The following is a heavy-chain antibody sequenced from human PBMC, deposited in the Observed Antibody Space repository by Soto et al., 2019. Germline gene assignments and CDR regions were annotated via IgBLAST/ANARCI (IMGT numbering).Heavy chain of an antibody. CDR3: ARGNRNRVISSSWTSRTKYYYYGMDV. D-gene: IGHD6-13*01. V-gene: IGHV4-34*01. CDR1: GGSFSGYY. CDR2: INHSGST. Sequence: SETLSLTCAVYGGSFSGYYWSWIRQPPVKGLEWIGEINHSGSTNYNPSLKSRVTISVDTSKNQFSLKLSSVTAADTAVYYCARGNRNRVISSSWTSRTKYYYYGMDVWGQGTTVTVSS. J-gene: IGHJ6*02.